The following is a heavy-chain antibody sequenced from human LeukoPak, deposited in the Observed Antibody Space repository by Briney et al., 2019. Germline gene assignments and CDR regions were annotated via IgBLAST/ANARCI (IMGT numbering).Heavy chain of an antibody. V-gene: IGHV4-39*01. D-gene: IGHD3-10*01. CDR1: GGSISSSSYY. CDR3: AGITMVRGPFDP. Sequence: SEILSLTCTVSGGSISSSSYYWGWIRQPPGKGLEWIGSIYYSGSTYYNPSLKSRVTISVDTSKNQFSLKLSSVTAADTAVYHCAGITMVRGPFDPWGQGTLVTVSS. CDR2: IYYSGST. J-gene: IGHJ5*02.